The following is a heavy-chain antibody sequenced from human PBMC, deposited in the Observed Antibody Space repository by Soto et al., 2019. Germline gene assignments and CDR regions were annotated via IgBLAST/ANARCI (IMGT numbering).Heavy chain of an antibody. D-gene: IGHD1-26*01. Sequence: PSETLSLTCDVYGGSFSDYIWTWIRQTPGKGLQWIGQINHSGSANYNPSLKSRVTISVHTSSSQFSMELSSVTAADTAVYYCLRGLISGSHYSGGWYYFDSWGQGTLVTVSS. CDR3: LRGLISGSHYSGGWYYFDS. CDR1: GGSFSDYI. J-gene: IGHJ4*02. V-gene: IGHV4-34*01. CDR2: INHSGSA.